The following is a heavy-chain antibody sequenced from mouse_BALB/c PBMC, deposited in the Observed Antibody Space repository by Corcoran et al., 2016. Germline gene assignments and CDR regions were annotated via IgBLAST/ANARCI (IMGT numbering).Heavy chain of an antibody. CDR2: INPYNDGT. D-gene: IGHD1-1*01. CDR1: GYTFTSYV. V-gene: IGHV1S136*01. Sequence: EVQLQQSGPELVKPGASVKMSCKASGYTFTSYVMHWVKQKPGQGLEWIGYINPYNDGTKYNETVKGKATLTSDKSSRTAYMELSSLTSEDSAVYYCARSGNYAMDYWGQGTSVTVSS. CDR3: ARSGNYAMDY. J-gene: IGHJ4*01.